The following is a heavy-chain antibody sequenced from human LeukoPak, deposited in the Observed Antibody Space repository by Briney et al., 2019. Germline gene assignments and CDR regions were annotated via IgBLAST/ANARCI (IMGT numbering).Heavy chain of an antibody. D-gene: IGHD3-10*01. CDR3: ARDSGTTGEVKFDP. CDR1: GGSINSY. Sequence: SETLSLTCTVSGGSINSYWSWIRQPAGKGLEWIGRISGSGTITYNPALQSRLSISIDTSKNQFSLRLMSVTAADTAVYYCARDSGTTGEVKFDPWGQGTLVTVSS. V-gene: IGHV4-4*07. CDR2: ISGSGTI. J-gene: IGHJ5*02.